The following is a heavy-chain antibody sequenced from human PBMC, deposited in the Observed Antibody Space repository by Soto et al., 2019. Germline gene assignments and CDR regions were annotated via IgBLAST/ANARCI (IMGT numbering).Heavy chain of an antibody. CDR1: GRTFNNYA. Sequence: SVKVSCKASGRTFNNYAISWVRQAPGIGFEWLGVIIPIGGTPEHAQKFQGRVTISADESTNTAYMELSSLRSEDTAVYYCATNYYDGSGHYFIFEHWGQGTLVTFSS. D-gene: IGHD3-22*01. J-gene: IGHJ4*02. CDR3: ATNYYDGSGHYFIFEH. CDR2: IIPIGGTP. V-gene: IGHV1-69*13.